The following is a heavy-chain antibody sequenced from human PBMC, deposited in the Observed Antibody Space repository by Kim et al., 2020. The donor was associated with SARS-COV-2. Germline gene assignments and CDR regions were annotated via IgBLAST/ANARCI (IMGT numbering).Heavy chain of an antibody. CDR3: ARDMYNWNDDAPKRSYYYYGMDV. CDR2: IYHSGST. CDR1: GGSISSSNW. J-gene: IGHJ6*02. V-gene: IGHV4-4*02. Sequence: SETLSLTCAVSGGSISSSNWWSWVRQPPGKGLEWIGEIYHSGSTNYNPSLKSRVTISVDKSKNQFSLKLSSVTAADTAVYYCARDMYNWNDDAPKRSYYYYGMDVWGQGTTVTVSS. D-gene: IGHD1-20*01.